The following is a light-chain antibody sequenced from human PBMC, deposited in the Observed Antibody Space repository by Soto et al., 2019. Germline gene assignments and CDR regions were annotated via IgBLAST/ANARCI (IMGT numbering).Light chain of an antibody. V-gene: IGKV1-39*01. J-gene: IGKJ1*01. Sequence: DIQMTQSPSSLSASVGDRVTITCRASQSISSYLNWYQQKPGKAPKLLIYAASSLQSGVPSRFSGSGSGTDFTLTISSLQPEDFATYYCQQNYSTPWTFGQGTKVESK. CDR3: QQNYSTPWT. CDR2: AAS. CDR1: QSISSY.